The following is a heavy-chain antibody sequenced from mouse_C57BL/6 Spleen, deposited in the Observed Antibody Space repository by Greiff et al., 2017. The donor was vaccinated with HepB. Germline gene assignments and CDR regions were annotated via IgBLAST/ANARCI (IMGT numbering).Heavy chain of an antibody. Sequence: VQLQQSGAELVRPGASVTLSCKASGNTFTDYEMHWVKQTPVHGLEWTGTIDPETGGTAYNQKFKGKAILTADKSSSTAYMELRSLTSEDSAVYYCTEGYYDYDGAYAMDYWGQGTSVTVSS. D-gene: IGHD2-4*01. CDR2: IDPETGGT. CDR1: GNTFTDYE. V-gene: IGHV1-15*01. CDR3: TEGYYDYDGAYAMDY. J-gene: IGHJ4*01.